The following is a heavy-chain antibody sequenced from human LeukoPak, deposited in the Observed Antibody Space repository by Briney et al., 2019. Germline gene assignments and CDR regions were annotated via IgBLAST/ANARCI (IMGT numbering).Heavy chain of an antibody. D-gene: IGHD1-14*01. V-gene: IGHV3-23*01. J-gene: IGHJ5*02. CDR3: ARVEPTGWFDP. CDR1: GFIFSSYA. CDR2: ISVSDTT. Sequence: PGGSLRLSCAASGFIFSSYAMSWVRQAPGKGLEWISAISVSDTTYYADSVKGRFTISRDNSKNTLYLQMNSLRAEDTAVYYCARVEPTGWFDPWGQGTLVTVSS.